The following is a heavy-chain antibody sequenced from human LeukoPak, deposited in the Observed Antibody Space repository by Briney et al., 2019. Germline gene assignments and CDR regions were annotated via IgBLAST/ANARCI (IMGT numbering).Heavy chain of an antibody. J-gene: IGHJ3*02. V-gene: IGHV3-53*01. CDR2: IYSGGST. Sequence: GGSLRLSCAASGSTVSSNYMSWVRQAPGKGLEWVSVIYSGGSTYYADSVKGRFTISRDNSKNTLYLQMNSLRAEDTAVYYCARVQYSGSYYDYDAFDIWGQGTMVTVSS. D-gene: IGHD1-26*01. CDR3: ARVQYSGSYYDYDAFDI. CDR1: GSTVSSNY.